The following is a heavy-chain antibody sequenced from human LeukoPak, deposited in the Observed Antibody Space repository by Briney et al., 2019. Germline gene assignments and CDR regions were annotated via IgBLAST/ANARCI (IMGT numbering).Heavy chain of an antibody. Sequence: GGSLRLSCVASRFTFNTYAVNWVRQAPGKGLEWVSAISSNGDFTYYADSVRGRFTISRDNSKNTVFLQMNSLRAEDTAVYYCAKRGVIVVPRSYIDYWGQGTLVTVSS. CDR2: ISSNGDFT. J-gene: IGHJ4*02. CDR1: RFTFNTYA. D-gene: IGHD2-15*01. CDR3: AKRGVIVVPRSYIDY. V-gene: IGHV3-23*01.